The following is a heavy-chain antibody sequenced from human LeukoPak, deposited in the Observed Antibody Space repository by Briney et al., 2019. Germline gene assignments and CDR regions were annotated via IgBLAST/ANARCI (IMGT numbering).Heavy chain of an antibody. CDR3: ARGHSSGYYSKY. CDR1: GFIYSNYG. CDR2: ISGSGTYI. V-gene: IGHV3-21*05. J-gene: IGHJ4*02. D-gene: IGHD3-22*01. Sequence: GGSLRLSCAASGFIYSNYGMNWVRQAPGKGLEWVSYISGSGTYIDYSDSVKGRFTISRDNAKNSLYLQMNSLRAEDTAVYYCARGHSSGYYSKYWGQGTLVTVSS.